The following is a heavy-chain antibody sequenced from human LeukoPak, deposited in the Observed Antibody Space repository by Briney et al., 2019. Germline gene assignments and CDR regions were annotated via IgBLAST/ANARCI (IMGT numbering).Heavy chain of an antibody. D-gene: IGHD3-22*01. CDR3: ARDAEGIYYDSSGPLYYFDY. CDR2: IYTSGST. V-gene: IGHV4-4*07. J-gene: IGHJ4*02. Sequence: SETLSLTCTVSGGSISSYYWSWIRQPAGKGLEWIGRIYTSGSTNYNPSLKSRVTMSVDTSKNQFSLKLSSVTAADTAVYYCARDAEGIYYDSSGPLYYFDYWGQGTLVTVSS. CDR1: GGSISSYY.